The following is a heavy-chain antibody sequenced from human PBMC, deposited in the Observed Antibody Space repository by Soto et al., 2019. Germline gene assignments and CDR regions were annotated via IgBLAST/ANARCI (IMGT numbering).Heavy chain of an antibody. CDR3: ARRGDYNNFDC. D-gene: IGHD4-4*01. Sequence: QVQLMQSGAEVKKPGSSVKVSCKASGGTFNNYGISWVRQAPGRGLEWMGLIIPIFDTTNYAQNFQGRLTITADESTSTTYMELRGLKAEDTAVYYCARRGDYNNFDCWGQGTLVTVSS. J-gene: IGHJ4*02. CDR2: IIPIFDTT. V-gene: IGHV1-69*12. CDR1: GGTFNNYG.